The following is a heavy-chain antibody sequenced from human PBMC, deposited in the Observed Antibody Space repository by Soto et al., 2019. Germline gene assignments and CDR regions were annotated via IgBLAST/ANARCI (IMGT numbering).Heavy chain of an antibody. CDR1: GYSFTSYW. Sequence: EVQLVQSGAEVKKPGESLRISCKGSGYSFTSYWISWVRQMPGKGLEWMGRIDPSDSYTNYSPSFQGHVTISADKSVSTAYLQWSSLKASDTAMYYCARRGYGGYVGGDAFDIWGQGTMVTVSS. D-gene: IGHD5-12*01. J-gene: IGHJ3*02. CDR2: IDPSDSYT. V-gene: IGHV5-10-1*03. CDR3: ARRGYGGYVGGDAFDI.